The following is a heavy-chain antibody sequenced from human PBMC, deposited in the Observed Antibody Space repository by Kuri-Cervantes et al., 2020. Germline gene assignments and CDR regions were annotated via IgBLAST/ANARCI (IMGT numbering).Heavy chain of an antibody. CDR3: ARVDFANDAFDI. J-gene: IGHJ3*02. CDR2: IKQDGSDK. CDR1: GFTFSHYW. D-gene: IGHD2-2*03. V-gene: IGHV3-7*01. Sequence: ETLSLTCAASGFTFSHYWMSWVRQSPGKGLAWAGNIKQDGSDKYYVDSVKGRFTIARDNAKNSLYLQMNSLRAEDTAVYFCARVDFANDAFDIWGQGTMVTVSS.